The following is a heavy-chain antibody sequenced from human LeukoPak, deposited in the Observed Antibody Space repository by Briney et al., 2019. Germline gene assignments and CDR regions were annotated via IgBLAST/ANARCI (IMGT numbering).Heavy chain of an antibody. D-gene: IGHD3-3*01. CDR3: AKRSGFLERAGFDY. V-gene: IGHV3-48*01. Sequence: PGGSLRLSCAASGFAFSSYSMNWVRQAPGKGLEWVSYISSSSSTIYYADSVKGRFTISRDNSKTTLYLHMNRLRAEDTAVYYCAKRSGFLERAGFDYWGQGTLVTVSS. CDR2: ISSSSSTI. CDR1: GFAFSSYS. J-gene: IGHJ4*02.